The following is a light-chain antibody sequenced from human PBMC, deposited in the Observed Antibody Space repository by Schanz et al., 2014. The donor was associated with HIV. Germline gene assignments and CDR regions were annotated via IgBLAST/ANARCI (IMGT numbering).Light chain of an antibody. Sequence: QSVVTQPPSASGTPGQRVTISCSGSSSNIGSNTVNWYQQLPGTAPKLLIYRNNQRPSGAPDRFSGSKSGSSASLAISGLQSEDEADYYCATWDVSLNGPVFGGGTKLTVL. CDR2: RNN. J-gene: IGLJ2*01. CDR3: ATWDVSLNGPV. V-gene: IGLV1-44*01. CDR1: SSNIGSNT.